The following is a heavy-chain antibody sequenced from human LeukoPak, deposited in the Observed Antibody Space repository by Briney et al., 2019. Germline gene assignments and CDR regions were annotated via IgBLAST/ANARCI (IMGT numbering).Heavy chain of an antibody. CDR2: TSGSGGST. CDR1: GFTFSSYA. Sequence: GGSLRLSCAASGFTFSSYAMSWVRQAPGKGLEWVSATSGSGGSTYYADSVKGRFTISGDNSKNTLYLQMNSLRAEDTAVYYCAKAISSSWYRLQGWFDPWGQGTLVTVSS. V-gene: IGHV3-23*01. D-gene: IGHD6-13*01. CDR3: AKAISSSWYRLQGWFDP. J-gene: IGHJ5*02.